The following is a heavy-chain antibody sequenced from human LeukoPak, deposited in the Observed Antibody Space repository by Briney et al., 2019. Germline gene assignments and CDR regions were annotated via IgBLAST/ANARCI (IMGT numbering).Heavy chain of an antibody. CDR2: IYSGGTT. J-gene: IGHJ6*03. V-gene: IGHV3-53*01. CDR1: GFTVSSND. D-gene: IGHD2-2*01. CDR3: ARLRPYCSSTSCSYYYYYMDV. Sequence: PGGSLRLSCAASGFTVSSNDMSWVRQAPGKGLECVSVIYSGGTTYYTDSVKGRFTISRDNSKNTLYLQMNSLRAEDTAVYYCARLRPYCSSTSCSYYYYYMDVWGTGTTVTVSS.